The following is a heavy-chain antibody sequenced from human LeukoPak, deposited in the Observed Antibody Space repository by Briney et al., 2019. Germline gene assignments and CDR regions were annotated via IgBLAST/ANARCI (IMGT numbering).Heavy chain of an antibody. CDR3: ARLEVAYNWFDP. CDR2: IYTSGST. CDR1: GGSISSYY. Sequence: SETLSLTCTVSGGSISSYYWSWIRQPPGKGLEWIGYIYTSGSTNYNPSLKSRVTISVDTSKNQFSLKLSSVTAADTAVYYCARLEVAYNWFDPWAREPWSPSPQ. J-gene: IGHJ5*02. V-gene: IGHV4-4*09.